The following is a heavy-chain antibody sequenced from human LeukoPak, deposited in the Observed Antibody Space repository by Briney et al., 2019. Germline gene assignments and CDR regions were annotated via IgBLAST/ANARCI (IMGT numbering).Heavy chain of an antibody. CDR2: ISGSGGST. CDR1: GFTFSSYA. Sequence: GGSLRLSCAASGFTFSSYAMSWVRQAPGKGLEWVSAISGSGGSTYYADSVKGRFTISRDNSKNTLYLQMNSLRAEDTAVYYCAKDLWPYGYCSSTSCSYVAFGPMDIWGQGTMVTVSS. V-gene: IGHV3-23*01. CDR3: AKDLWPYGYCSSTSCSYVAFGPMDI. D-gene: IGHD2-2*01. J-gene: IGHJ3*02.